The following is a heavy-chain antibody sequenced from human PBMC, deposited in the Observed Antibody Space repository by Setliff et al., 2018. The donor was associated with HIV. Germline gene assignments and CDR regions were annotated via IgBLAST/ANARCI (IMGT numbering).Heavy chain of an antibody. D-gene: IGHD2-2*01. CDR3: ARVYCSTRSCVDEWYFDY. CDR2: INTGNDNT. V-gene: IGHV1-3*04. Sequence: GASVKVSCKTTGYTFSTYPMHWVRQAPGQRLEWMGWINTGNDNTRYSQKFQDRLAMTTDTSTSTVFLELSSLRSEDTAIYYCARVYCSTRSCVDEWYFDYWGQGTLVTVSS. CDR1: GYTFSTYP. J-gene: IGHJ4*02.